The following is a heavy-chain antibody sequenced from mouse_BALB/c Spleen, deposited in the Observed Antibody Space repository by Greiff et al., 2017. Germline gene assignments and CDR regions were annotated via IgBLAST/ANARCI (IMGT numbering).Heavy chain of an antibody. CDR2: IYPGDGDT. CDR3: ALWEREYYFDY. J-gene: IGHJ2*01. CDR1: GYAFSSYW. V-gene: IGHV1-80*01. Sequence: QVQLQQSGAELVRPGSSVKISCKASGYAFSSYWMNWVKQRPGQGLEWIGQIYPGDGDTNYNGKFKGKATLTADKSSSTAYMQLSSLTSEDSAVYFCALWEREYYFDYWGQGTTLTVSS. D-gene: IGHD4-1*01.